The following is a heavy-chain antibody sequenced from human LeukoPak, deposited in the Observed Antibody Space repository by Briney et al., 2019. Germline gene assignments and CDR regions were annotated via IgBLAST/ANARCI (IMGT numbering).Heavy chain of an antibody. CDR2: INPNSGGT. D-gene: IGHD5-18*01. CDR1: GYTFTGYY. Sequence: GASVKVSCKASGYTFTGYYMHWVRQAPGQGLEWMGWINPNSGGTNYAQKFQGRVTMTRDTSISTAYMELSRLRSGDTAVYYCARGAGIQLWLLGRLSEYFQHWGQGTLVTVSS. J-gene: IGHJ1*01. V-gene: IGHV1-2*02. CDR3: ARGAGIQLWLLGRLSEYFQH.